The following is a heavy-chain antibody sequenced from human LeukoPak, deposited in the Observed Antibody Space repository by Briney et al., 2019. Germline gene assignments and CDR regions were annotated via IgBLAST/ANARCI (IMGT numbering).Heavy chain of an antibody. V-gene: IGHV5-51*01. CDR1: GYSFTSYW. CDR2: IYPGDSDT. Sequence: GESLKISCKGSGYSFTSYWVGWVRQMPGKGLEWMGIIYPGDSDTRYSPSFQGQVTISADKSISTAYLQWSSLKASDTAMYYCARHGLGGCSGGSCYQNAFDIWGQGTMVTVSS. CDR3: ARHGLGGCSGGSCYQNAFDI. D-gene: IGHD2-15*01. J-gene: IGHJ3*02.